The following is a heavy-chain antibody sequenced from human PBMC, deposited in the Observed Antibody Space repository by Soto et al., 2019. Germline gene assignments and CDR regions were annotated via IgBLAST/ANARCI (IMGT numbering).Heavy chain of an antibody. V-gene: IGHV3-74*01. Sequence: EMQLVESGGDLVQPGGSLRLSCAASGFTFSDYWMHWVRHAPGKGLVWVSRISSDGTGTTYADSVKGRFTISRDNAKNTLYLQRISLRAEDPDGYYCGCSYGMDVRGQGTPVTAS. CDR2: ISSDGTGT. CDR3: GCSYGMDV. D-gene: IGHD3-10*02. CDR1: GFTFSDYW. J-gene: IGHJ6*01.